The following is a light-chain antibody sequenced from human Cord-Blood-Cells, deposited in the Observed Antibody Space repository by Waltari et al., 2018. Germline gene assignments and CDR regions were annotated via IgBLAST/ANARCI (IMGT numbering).Light chain of an antibody. V-gene: IGKV3D-20*01. CDR1: QSVSSSY. Sequence: EIALTQSPATLALSPGERATLTCGARQSVSSSYLAWYQQKPGLAPRLLIYDASSRATGIPDRFSGSGSGTDFTLTISRLEPEDFAVYYCQQYGSSPTFGGGTKVEIK. CDR2: DAS. CDR3: QQYGSSPT. J-gene: IGKJ4*01.